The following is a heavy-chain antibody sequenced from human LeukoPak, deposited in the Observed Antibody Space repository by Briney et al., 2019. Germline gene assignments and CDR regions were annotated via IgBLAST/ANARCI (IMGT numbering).Heavy chain of an antibody. Sequence: ASVKVSCKASGYTFTSYAMNWVRQAPGQGLEWMGWINTNTGNPTYAPGFTGRFVFSLDTSVSTAYLQISSLKAEDTAVYYCARDHYSDISGYSYFDFWGQGTLVTVSS. J-gene: IGHJ4*02. CDR2: INTNTGNP. CDR1: GYTFTSYA. D-gene: IGHD3-22*01. V-gene: IGHV7-4-1*02. CDR3: ARDHYSDISGYSYFDF.